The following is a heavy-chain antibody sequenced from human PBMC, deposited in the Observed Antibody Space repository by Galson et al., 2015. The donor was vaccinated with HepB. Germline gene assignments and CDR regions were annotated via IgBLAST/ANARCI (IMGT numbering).Heavy chain of an antibody. V-gene: IGHV1-69*05. J-gene: IGHJ2*01. CDR1: GGTFSNND. Sequence: SVKVSCKASGGTFSNNDISWVRQAPGQGLEWMGGITPLFGTANYAQKFQDRVTITRDTSASTAYMELSSLRSEDTAVYYCARDARDSNYVRYFDLWGRGTLVTVSS. CDR3: ARDARDSNYVRYFDL. D-gene: IGHD4-11*01. CDR2: ITPLFGTA.